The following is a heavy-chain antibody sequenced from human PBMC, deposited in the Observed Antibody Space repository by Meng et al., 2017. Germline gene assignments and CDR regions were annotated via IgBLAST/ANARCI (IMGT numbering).Heavy chain of an antibody. Sequence: GESLKISCAASGFTVSSTYMSWVRPAPRKGLEWVSVNYSGSSTYYADSVKGRFTISRHNSKNTLYLQMNSLRAEDTAVYYCARDLHGLDYWGQGTLVTVSS. CDR3: ARDLHGLDY. J-gene: IGHJ4*02. V-gene: IGHV3-53*04. CDR1: GFTVSSTY. CDR2: NYSGSST.